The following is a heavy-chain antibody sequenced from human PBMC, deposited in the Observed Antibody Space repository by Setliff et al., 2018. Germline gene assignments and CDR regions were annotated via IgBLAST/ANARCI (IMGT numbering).Heavy chain of an antibody. CDR1: GDSISDAS. V-gene: IGHV4-59*01. Sequence: PSETLSLTCTVSGDSISDASIMAWIRQPPGKGLEFIGYVFYNGAAKYDPSLKSRVTMSVDTSKTQFSLKLNSMTTADTAVYYCARGRNIAARLFDSWGQGTPVTVSS. CDR2: VFYNGAA. CDR3: ARGRNIAARLFDS. J-gene: IGHJ4*02. D-gene: IGHD6-6*01.